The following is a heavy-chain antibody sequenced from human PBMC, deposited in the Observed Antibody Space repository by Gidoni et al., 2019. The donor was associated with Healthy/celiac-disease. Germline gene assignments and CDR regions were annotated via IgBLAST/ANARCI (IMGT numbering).Heavy chain of an antibody. CDR1: GSPFSDHY. D-gene: IGHD6-13*01. CDR2: IGSSVRTI. CDR3: ARDLGIAAAGPNGMDV. J-gene: IGHJ6*02. V-gene: IGHV3-11*01. Sequence: QVQLVESGGCLVTPGRTLRLSCGASGSPFSDHYMSWIRQATGKGLGWVSFIGSSVRTIYYAAPLKGRFTISRDNAKNSLYLQMNSLRAEDTAVYYCARDLGIAAAGPNGMDVWGQGTTVTVSS.